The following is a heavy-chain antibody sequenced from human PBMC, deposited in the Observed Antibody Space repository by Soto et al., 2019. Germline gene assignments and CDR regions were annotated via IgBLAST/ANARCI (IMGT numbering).Heavy chain of an antibody. D-gene: IGHD6-13*01. V-gene: IGHV3-30-3*01. CDR2: ISYDGSNK. CDR1: GFTFSSYA. J-gene: IGHJ5*01. Sequence: GGSLRLSCAASGFTFSSYAMHWVRQTPGKGLEWVAVISYDGSNKYYADSVKGRFTISRDNSKNTLYLQMNSLRAEDTAVYYCAREVPPASSSWYSNWFDSWGQGTLVTVSS. CDR3: AREVPPASSSWYSNWFDS.